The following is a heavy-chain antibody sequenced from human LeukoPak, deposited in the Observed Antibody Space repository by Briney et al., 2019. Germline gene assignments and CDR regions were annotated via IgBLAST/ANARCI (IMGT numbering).Heavy chain of an antibody. V-gene: IGHV3-21*01. J-gene: IGHJ4*02. Sequence: GGSLRLSCAASGFTFSSYPLNWVRQAPGKGLEWVSSISSSSSYIYYADSVKGRFTISRDNAKNSLYLQMNSLRAEDTAVYYCARDAPSYYDFWERTEVLDYWGQGTLVTVSS. D-gene: IGHD3-3*01. CDR1: GFTFSSYP. CDR3: ARDAPSYYDFWERTEVLDY. CDR2: ISSSSSYI.